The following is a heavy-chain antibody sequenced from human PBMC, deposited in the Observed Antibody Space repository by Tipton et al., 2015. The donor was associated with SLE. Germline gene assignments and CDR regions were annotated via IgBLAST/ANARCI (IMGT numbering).Heavy chain of an antibody. CDR1: GGSISGYY. D-gene: IGHD5-12*01. Sequence: TLSLTCTVSGGSISGYYWSWIRQPPGKGLEWIAHIHSSGSTNYNPSLKSRVTISADTSKNQFSLKVSSVTAADSAVYYCANDYGGSRGYDNCFDPWGQGSLVTVSS. V-gene: IGHV4-59*01. CDR3: ANDYGGSRGYDNCFDP. CDR2: IHSSGST. J-gene: IGHJ5*02.